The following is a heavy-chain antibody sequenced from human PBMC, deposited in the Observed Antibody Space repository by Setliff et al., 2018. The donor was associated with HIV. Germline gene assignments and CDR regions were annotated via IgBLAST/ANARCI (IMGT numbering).Heavy chain of an antibody. D-gene: IGHD3-10*01. J-gene: IGHJ4*02. Sequence: GGSLRLSCASSGFTFSSYAMTWVRQAPGKGLECVAVISGSGGDTYYADSVKGRFVISRENSKSKLYLQMHSRRAEDTAVYYCAKKTAAYTSGSWLHYWGQGTLVTVS. CDR2: ISGSGGDT. V-gene: IGHV3-23*01. CDR3: AKKTAAYTSGSWLHY. CDR1: GFTFSSYA.